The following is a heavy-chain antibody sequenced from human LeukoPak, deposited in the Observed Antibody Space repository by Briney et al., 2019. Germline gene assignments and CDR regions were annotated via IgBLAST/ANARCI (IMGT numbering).Heavy chain of an antibody. CDR3: ARGLVSSSWYGNGAYYYGMDV. CDR1: GYTFTSYG. CDR2: MNPNSGNT. Sequence: GASVKVSCKASGYTFTSYGISWVRQATGQGLEWMGWMNPNSGNTGYAQKFQGRVTMTRNTSISTAYMELSSLRSEDTAVYYCARGLVSSSWYGNGAYYYGMDVWGQGTTVTVSS. V-gene: IGHV1-8*02. J-gene: IGHJ6*02. D-gene: IGHD6-13*01.